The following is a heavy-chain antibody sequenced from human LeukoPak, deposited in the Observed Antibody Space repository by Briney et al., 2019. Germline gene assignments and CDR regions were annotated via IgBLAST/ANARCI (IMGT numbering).Heavy chain of an antibody. CDR3: ANLNGGNSASLDY. V-gene: IGHV3-30*02. CDR1: GFTFSSYG. J-gene: IGHJ4*02. D-gene: IGHD4-23*01. Sequence: PGGSLRLSCAAPGFTFSSYGMHWVRQAPGKGLEWVAFIRYDGSNKYYADSVKGRFTISRDNSKNTLYLQMNSLRTEDTAVYYCANLNGGNSASLDYWGQGTLVTVSS. CDR2: IRYDGSNK.